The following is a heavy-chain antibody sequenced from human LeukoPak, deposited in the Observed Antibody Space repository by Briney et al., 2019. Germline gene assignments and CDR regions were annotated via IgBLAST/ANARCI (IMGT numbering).Heavy chain of an antibody. Sequence: PGGSLRLSCAASGFTIGSNYVNWVRQAAGKGLEWVSVIYRDGETYYADSVKGRFTISRDNSKNTVYLQMNILRADDTAIYYCGRGYCSGTSCYGGWWFDLWGQGTLVTVSS. V-gene: IGHV3-53*01. D-gene: IGHD2-2*01. J-gene: IGHJ5*02. CDR1: GFTIGSNY. CDR3: GRGYCSGTSCYGGWWFDL. CDR2: IYRDGET.